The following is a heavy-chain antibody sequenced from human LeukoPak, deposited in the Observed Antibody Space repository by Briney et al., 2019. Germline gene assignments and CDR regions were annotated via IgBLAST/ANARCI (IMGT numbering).Heavy chain of an antibody. CDR2: INLSGGST. J-gene: IGHJ4*02. CDR1: GYTFTSYH. V-gene: IGHV1-46*01. Sequence: ASVKVSCKASGYTFTSYHMHWVRQAPGQGLEWMGKINLSGGSTTYAQKFQSRVTMTRDTSTSTVYMELSSLRSEDTAVYYCARDYVDDIPMIKDYWGQGTLVTVSP. D-gene: IGHD2-8*01. CDR3: ARDYVDDIPMIKDY.